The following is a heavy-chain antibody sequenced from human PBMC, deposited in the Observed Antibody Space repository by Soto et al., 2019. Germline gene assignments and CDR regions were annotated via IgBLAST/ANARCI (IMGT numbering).Heavy chain of an antibody. D-gene: IGHD2-2*01. CDR3: ARRYCSATSCLNWFDP. V-gene: IGHV4-30-4*01. CDR2: IYNNENT. CDR1: GGSINSDDYY. J-gene: IGHJ5*02. Sequence: NPSETLSLTCTVSGGSINSDDYYWGWIRQSPERGLEWIGYIYNNENTYYNPSLASRVTISLDTSKNQFSLKLTSVTAADAAVYYCARRYCSATSCLNWFDPWGQGTLVTVSS.